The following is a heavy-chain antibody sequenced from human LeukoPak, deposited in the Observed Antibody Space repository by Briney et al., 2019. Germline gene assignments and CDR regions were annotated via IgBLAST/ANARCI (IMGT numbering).Heavy chain of an antibody. V-gene: IGHV3-7*01. D-gene: IGHD3-3*01. Sequence: GGSLRLSCAASGFTFSSYWMSWVRQAPGKGLEWVANIKQDGSEKYYVDSVKGRFTISRDNAKNSLYLQMNSLRAEDTAVYYCARGNYDFWSGYYGSDYYFDYWGQGTLVTVSS. CDR2: IKQDGSEK. CDR1: GFTFSSYW. J-gene: IGHJ4*02. CDR3: ARGNYDFWSGYYGSDYYFDY.